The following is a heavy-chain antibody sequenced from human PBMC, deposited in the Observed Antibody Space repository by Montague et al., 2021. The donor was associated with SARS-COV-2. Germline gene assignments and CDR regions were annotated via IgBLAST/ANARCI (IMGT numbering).Heavy chain of an antibody. CDR2: IYYSGST. CDR1: GGSISSSSYY. J-gene: IGHJ6*02. V-gene: IGHV4-39*07. CDR3: ARDPEGTYSSSWYYYYGMDV. Sequence: SETLSLACTVSGGSISSSSYYWGRIRQPPGKGLEWIGSIYYSGSTYYNPSLKSRVTISVDTSKNQFSLKLSSVTAADTAVYYCARDPEGTYSSSWYYYYGMDVWGQGTTVTVSS. D-gene: IGHD6-13*01.